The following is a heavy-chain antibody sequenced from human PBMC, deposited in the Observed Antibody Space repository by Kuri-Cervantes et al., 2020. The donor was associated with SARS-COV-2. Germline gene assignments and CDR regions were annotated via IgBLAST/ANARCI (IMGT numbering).Heavy chain of an antibody. CDR2: ISGDGGST. Sequence: ETLSLTCAASGFTLDDYAMHWVRQAPGKGLEWVSLISGDGGSTYYADSVKGRFTISRDNSKNTLYLQMNSLRAEDTAVYYCAKEEDTAMVPFDYWGQGTLVTVSS. CDR3: AKEEDTAMVPFDY. CDR1: GFTLDDYA. V-gene: IGHV3-43*02. D-gene: IGHD5-18*01. J-gene: IGHJ4*02.